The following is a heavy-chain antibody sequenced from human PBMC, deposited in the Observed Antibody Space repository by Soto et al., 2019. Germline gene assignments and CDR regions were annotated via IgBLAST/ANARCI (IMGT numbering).Heavy chain of an antibody. CDR1: GYTFTGYY. V-gene: IGHV1-2*02. Sequence: ASVKVSCKASGYTFTGYYMHWVRQAPGQGLEWMGWINPNSGGTNYAQKFQGRVTMTRDTSISTAYMELSRLRSDDTAVYYCAIFRVLLWFGELSGGNYYYGMDVWGQGTTATVSS. CDR2: INPNSGGT. D-gene: IGHD3-10*01. J-gene: IGHJ6*01. CDR3: AIFRVLLWFGELSGGNYYYGMDV.